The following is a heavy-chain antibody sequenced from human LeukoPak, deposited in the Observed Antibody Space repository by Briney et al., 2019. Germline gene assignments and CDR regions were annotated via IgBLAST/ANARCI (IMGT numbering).Heavy chain of an antibody. Sequence: GGSLRLSCAASGFTFSSFSMNWVRQAPGKGLEWVSSISSSSYIYYADSVKGRFTISRDNAKNSLYLQMNSLRAEDTAVYYCARGRDNWNDPYFDYWGEGTLVTVSS. CDR2: ISSSSYI. J-gene: IGHJ4*02. D-gene: IGHD1-20*01. CDR3: ARGRDNWNDPYFDY. V-gene: IGHV3-21*01. CDR1: GFTFSSFS.